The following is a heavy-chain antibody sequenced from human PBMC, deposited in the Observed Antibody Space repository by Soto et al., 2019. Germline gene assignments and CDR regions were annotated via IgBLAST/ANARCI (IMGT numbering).Heavy chain of an antibody. CDR3: AKHEGYCSTTTCPNFDY. V-gene: IGHV5-51*01. D-gene: IGHD2-2*01. CDR2: IYPGDSDS. CDR1: GFTFTSYW. Sequence: TGESLKISCKGSGFTFTSYWIAWVRQMPGKGLEWMRIIYPGDSDSSYSPSFQGQVTISADKSINTAYLHWSSLKASDTAIYYCAKHEGYCSTTTCPNFDYWGQGTLVTVSS. J-gene: IGHJ4*02.